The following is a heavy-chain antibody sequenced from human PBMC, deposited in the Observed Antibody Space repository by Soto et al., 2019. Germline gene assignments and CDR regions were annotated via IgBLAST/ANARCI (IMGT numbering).Heavy chain of an antibody. CDR1: GFTFSSYS. CDR3: ARDRETYYDFWSGYYTGRMGYYYHYYGMDV. V-gene: IGHV3-21*01. J-gene: IGHJ6*02. Sequence: GGSLRLSSAPSGFTFSSYSMNWVRQAPGKGLEWVSSISSSSSYIYYADSVKGRFTISRDNDKNSLYLQMNSLRAEDTAVYYCARDRETYYDFWSGYYTGRMGYYYHYYGMDVWGQGTAVTVSS. D-gene: IGHD3-3*01. CDR2: ISSSSSYI.